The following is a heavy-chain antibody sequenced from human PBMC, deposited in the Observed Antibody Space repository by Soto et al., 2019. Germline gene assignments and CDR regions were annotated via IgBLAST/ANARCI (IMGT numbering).Heavy chain of an antibody. D-gene: IGHD1-26*01. CDR1: GFTFSIYG. J-gene: IGHJ4*02. V-gene: IGHV3-30*18. CDR3: AKAVGVGALDY. Sequence: GGSVRLSCAASGFTFSIYGMHLVRQAPGKGLEWVAVISYDGSNKYYADSVKGRFTISRDNYKNTLYLQMKSLRAEDTAVYYCAKAVGVGALDYWGQGTLVTVSS. CDR2: ISYDGSNK.